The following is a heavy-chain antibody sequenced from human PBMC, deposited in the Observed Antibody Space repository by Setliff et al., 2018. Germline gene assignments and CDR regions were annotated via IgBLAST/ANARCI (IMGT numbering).Heavy chain of an antibody. J-gene: IGHJ4*02. D-gene: IGHD3-9*01. CDR1: GFFFRNYG. V-gene: IGHV3-33*01. CDR2: MWSDGTKK. CDR3: ARDIDTTSHYGMFDY. Sequence: PGGSLRLSCAASGFFFRNYGIHWVRQTPGKGLEWVAVMWSDGTKKYYADSVKGRFTVSRDISRNTVFLDMNSLRAEDTAVYHCARDIDTTSHYGMFDYWGQGALVTVSS.